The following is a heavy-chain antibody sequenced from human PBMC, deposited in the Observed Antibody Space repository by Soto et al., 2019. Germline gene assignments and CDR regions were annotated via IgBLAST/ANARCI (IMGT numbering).Heavy chain of an antibody. V-gene: IGHV4-38-2*01. Sequence: SETLSLTCAVSGYSISSGYYWGWIRQPPGKGLEWIGSIYHSGGTYYNPSLKSRVTISVDTSKNQFSLKLSSVTAADTAVYYCARARYGGNSNGWDYWGQGTLVTVSS. CDR1: GYSISSGYY. CDR3: ARARYGGNSNGWDY. D-gene: IGHD4-17*01. CDR2: IYHSGGT. J-gene: IGHJ4*02.